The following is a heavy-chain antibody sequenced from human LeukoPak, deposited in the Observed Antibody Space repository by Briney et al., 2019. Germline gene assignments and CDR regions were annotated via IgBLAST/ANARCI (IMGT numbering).Heavy chain of an antibody. D-gene: IGHD6-6*01. Sequence: GGSLRLSCEASGFTFRNYWMTWVRQAPGKGLEWVAVISYDGSNKYYADSVRGRFTISRDNSKNTLYLQMNSLRAEDTAVYYCARTPGSSSSVFYYHYMDVWGKGTTVTVSS. CDR3: ARTPGSSSSVFYYHYMDV. CDR2: ISYDGSNK. J-gene: IGHJ6*03. V-gene: IGHV3-30*03. CDR1: GFTFRNYW.